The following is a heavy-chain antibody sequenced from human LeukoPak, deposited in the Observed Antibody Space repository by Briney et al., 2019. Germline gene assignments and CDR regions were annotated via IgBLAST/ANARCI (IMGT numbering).Heavy chain of an antibody. V-gene: IGHV1-69*05. CDR1: GGTFNSYA. CDR3: ARDRDSSSSRNYYYYYMDV. J-gene: IGHJ6*03. CDR2: IIPIFGTA. D-gene: IGHD6-6*01. Sequence: SVKVSCKASGGTFNSYAISWVRQAPGQGLEWMGGIIPIFGTANYAQKFQGRVTITTDESTSTAYMELSSLRSEDTAVYYCARDRDSSSSRNYYYYYMDVWGKGTTVTVSS.